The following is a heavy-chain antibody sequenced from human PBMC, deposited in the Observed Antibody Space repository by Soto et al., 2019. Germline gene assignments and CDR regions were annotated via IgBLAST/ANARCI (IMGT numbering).Heavy chain of an antibody. V-gene: IGHV1-18*01. CDR1: GYTCISYG. J-gene: IGHJ6*02. Sequence: ASVKVSFKASGYTCISYGIRWERQAPGQGREWMGWISGYNGDTNYAQKFQDRVSMTIDTSTGTAYMELRSLTSDDTAIYYWAKNGQPPYYYYGLDVWGQGTKVTVSS. D-gene: IGHD2-8*01. CDR3: AKNGQPPYYYYGLDV. CDR2: ISGYNGDT.